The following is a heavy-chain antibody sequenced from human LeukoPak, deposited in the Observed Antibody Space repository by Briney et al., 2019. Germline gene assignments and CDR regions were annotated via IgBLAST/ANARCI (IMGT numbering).Heavy chain of an antibody. CDR2: IIPILGIA. J-gene: IGHJ6*02. V-gene: IGHV1-69*02. CDR1: GGTFSSYT. Sequence: GASVKVSCKASGGTFSSYTISWVRQARGQGLEWMGRIIPILGIANYAQKFQGRVTITADKSTSTAYMELSSLRSEDTAVFYCARGHQPPYYGMDVWGQGTTVTVSS. CDR3: ARGHQPPYYGMDV.